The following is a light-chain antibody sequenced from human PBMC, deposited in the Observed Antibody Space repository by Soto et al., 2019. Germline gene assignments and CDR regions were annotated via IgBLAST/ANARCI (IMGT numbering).Light chain of an antibody. V-gene: IGKV3-15*01. Sequence: EIVMTQSPATLSVSPGERVTLSCTASQSVSSSLAWYQQTPGQAPRLLIYGASTRATGIPARFSGSGSETEFTLTISSLQSEDFPVYYCQQYNNWWTFGQGTKVEIK. CDR2: GAS. CDR1: QSVSSS. CDR3: QQYNNWWT. J-gene: IGKJ1*01.